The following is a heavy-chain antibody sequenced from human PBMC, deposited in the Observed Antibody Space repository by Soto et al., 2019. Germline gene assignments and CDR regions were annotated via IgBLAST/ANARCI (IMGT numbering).Heavy chain of an antibody. CDR2: MNPNSGNT. CDR3: ASHLKTGTRIAARPVGGNY. D-gene: IGHD6-6*01. CDR1: GYTFTSYD. Sequence: ASVKVSCKASGYTFTSYDINWVRQATGQGLEWMGWMNPNSGNTGYAQKFQGRVTMTRNTSISTAYMELSSLRSEDTAVYYCASHLKTGTRIAARPVGGNYWGQGTLVTVSS. V-gene: IGHV1-8*01. J-gene: IGHJ4*02.